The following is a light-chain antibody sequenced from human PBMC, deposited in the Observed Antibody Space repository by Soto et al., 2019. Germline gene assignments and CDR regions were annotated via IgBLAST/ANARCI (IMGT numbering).Light chain of an antibody. V-gene: IGLV3-21*02. CDR3: ATWDDSLNGPI. CDR1: NIGSKS. Sequence: SYELTQPPSVSVAPGQTARITCGGNNIGSKSVHWYQQKPGQAPVLVVYDDSDRPSGIPERFSGSKSGTSASLAITGLHSEDEADYYCATWDDSLNGPIFGGRTKLTVL. J-gene: IGLJ2*01. CDR2: DDS.